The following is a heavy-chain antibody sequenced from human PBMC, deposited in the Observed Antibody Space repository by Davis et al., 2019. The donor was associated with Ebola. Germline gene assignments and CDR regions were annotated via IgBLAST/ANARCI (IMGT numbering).Heavy chain of an antibody. CDR3: ARGWDDIVVVTALIDY. CDR1: GFTFSSYA. D-gene: IGHD2-21*02. CDR2: ISGSGGST. Sequence: PGGSLRLSCAASGFTFSSYAMSWVRQAPGKGLEWVSAISGSGGSTYYADSVKGRFTISRDNAKNSLYLQMNSLRAEDTAVYYCARGWDDIVVVTALIDYWGQGTLVTVSS. V-gene: IGHV3-23*01. J-gene: IGHJ4*02.